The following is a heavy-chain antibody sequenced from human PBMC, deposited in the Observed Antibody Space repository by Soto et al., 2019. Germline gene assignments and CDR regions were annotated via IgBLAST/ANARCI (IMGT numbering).Heavy chain of an antibody. J-gene: IGHJ4*02. V-gene: IGHV4-39*01. D-gene: IGHD3-16*01. CDR2: IYYSGST. CDR3: ASEGERALDY. Sequence: SETLSLTCTVSGGSISSSSYYWGWIRQPPGKGLEWIGSIYYSGSTYYNPSLKSRVTISVDTSKNQFSLKLSSVTAADTAVYYCASEGERALDYWGQGTLVTVSS. CDR1: GGSISSSSYY.